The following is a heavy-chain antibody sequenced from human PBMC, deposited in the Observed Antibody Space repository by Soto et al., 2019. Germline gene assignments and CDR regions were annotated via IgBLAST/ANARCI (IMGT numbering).Heavy chain of an antibody. V-gene: IGHV3-23*01. CDR3: AKKRLWFGRSMDV. Sequence: SXXRXXPGKGLEWVSAISGSGGSTYYADSVKGRFTISRDNSKNTLYLQMNSLRAEDSAVYYCAKKRLWFGRSMDVWGQGTTVTVSS. D-gene: IGHD3-10*01. J-gene: IGHJ6*02. CDR2: ISGSGGST.